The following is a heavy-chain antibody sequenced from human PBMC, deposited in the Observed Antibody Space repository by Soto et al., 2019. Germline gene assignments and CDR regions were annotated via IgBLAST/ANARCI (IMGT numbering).Heavy chain of an antibody. CDR2: IYYSGST. J-gene: IGHJ6*03. CDR1: GGSISSGGYY. D-gene: IGHD2-2*01. V-gene: IGHV4-31*11. CDR3: ARVNGVVPAYMDV. Sequence: LSLTCAVSGGSISSGGYYWSWIRQHPGKGLEWIGYIYYSGSTYYNPSLKSRVTISVDTSKNQFSLKLSSVTAADTAVYYCARVNGVVPAYMDVWGQGTTVTVSS.